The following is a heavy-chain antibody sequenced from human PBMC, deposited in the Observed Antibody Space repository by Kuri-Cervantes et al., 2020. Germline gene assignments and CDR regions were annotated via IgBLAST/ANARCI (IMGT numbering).Heavy chain of an antibody. Sequence: AVYGGSFSGYYWSWIRQPPGKGLEWIGEINHSGSTNYNPSLKSRVTISVDTSKNQFSLKLSSVTAADTAVYYCARCGLGVGVWGNRGFDYWGQGTLVTVSS. CDR1: GGSFSGYY. CDR2: INHSGST. J-gene: IGHJ4*02. D-gene: IGHD3-16*01. V-gene: IGHV4-34*01. CDR3: ARCGLGVGVWGNRGFDY.